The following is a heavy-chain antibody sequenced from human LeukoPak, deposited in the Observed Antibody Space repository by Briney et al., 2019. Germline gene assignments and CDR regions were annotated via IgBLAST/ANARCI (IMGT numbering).Heavy chain of an antibody. D-gene: IGHD6-13*01. J-gene: IGHJ6*02. CDR3: ARDGGHHSSSWYGMDV. CDR2: ISAYNGNT. V-gene: IGHV1-18*01. CDR1: GYTFTSYG. Sequence: GASVKVSCKASGYTFTSYGISWVRQAPGQGLVWMGWISAYNGNTNYAQKLQGRVTMTTDTSTSTAYMELRSLRSDDTAVYYCARDGGHHSSSWYGMDVWGQGTTVTVSS.